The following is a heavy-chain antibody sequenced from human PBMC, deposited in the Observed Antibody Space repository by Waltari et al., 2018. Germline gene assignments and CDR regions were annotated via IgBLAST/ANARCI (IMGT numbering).Heavy chain of an antibody. CDR1: GFTFKNYW. CDR3: ARVAYDSWNFDF. V-gene: IGHV3-7*01. CDR2: ITQGGSEI. Sequence: EVKLVESGGGLVQPGESLRLSCAASGFTFKNYWMTWVRQAPGKGLEWVANITQGGSEIFYVDSVKGRFTISRDDAKNSLYLQMNSLRAEDMAVYYCARVAYDSWNFDFWGQGTMVTVSS. D-gene: IGHD3-22*01. J-gene: IGHJ3*01.